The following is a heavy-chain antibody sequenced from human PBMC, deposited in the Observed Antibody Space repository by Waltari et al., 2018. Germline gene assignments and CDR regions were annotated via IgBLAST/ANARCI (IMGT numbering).Heavy chain of an antibody. CDR1: GDYMNYS. Sequence: QLQLQESGPGLVKPSGTLYLLCAVSGDYMNYSWSWVRQPQGKGLEGIGQVLGSGITNYNPSVSIRVTIALDTSTHQFALKMTSATAADTALYYCARDRGRGLYLDTWGQGILVTVSP. J-gene: IGHJ4*02. V-gene: IGHV4-4*02. D-gene: IGHD2-15*01. CDR2: VLGSGIT. CDR3: ARDRGRGLYLDT.